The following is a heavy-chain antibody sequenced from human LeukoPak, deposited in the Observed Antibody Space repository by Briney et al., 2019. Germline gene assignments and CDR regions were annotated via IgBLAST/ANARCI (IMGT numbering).Heavy chain of an antibody. CDR2: INPNSGGT. CDR3: ARYYYDSSGYYSVLFDY. CDR1: GYTFTGYY. Sequence: GASVTVSCKASGYTFTGYYMHWVRQAPGQGLEWMGWINPNSGGTNYAQKFQGRVTMTRDTSISTAYMELSRLRSDDTAVYYCARYYYDSSGYYSVLFDYWGQGTLVTVSS. J-gene: IGHJ4*02. V-gene: IGHV1-2*02. D-gene: IGHD3-22*01.